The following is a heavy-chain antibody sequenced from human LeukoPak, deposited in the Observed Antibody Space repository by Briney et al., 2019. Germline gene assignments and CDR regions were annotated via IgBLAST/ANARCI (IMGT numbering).Heavy chain of an antibody. Sequence: SETLSLTCAVYGGSSSGYYWSWIRQPPGKGLEWIGEINHSGSTNYNPSLKSRVTISVDTSKNQFSLKLSSVTAADTAVYYCARGLTRARDAFDIWGQGTMVTVSS. CDR3: ARGLTRARDAFDI. V-gene: IGHV4-34*01. J-gene: IGHJ3*02. CDR1: GGSSSGYY. CDR2: INHSGST.